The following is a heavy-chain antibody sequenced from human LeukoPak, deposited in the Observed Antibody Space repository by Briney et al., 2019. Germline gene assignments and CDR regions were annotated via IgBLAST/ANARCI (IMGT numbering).Heavy chain of an antibody. CDR3: ASTGDTYGMDV. V-gene: IGHV4-59*01. CDR1: GGSFSGYY. Sequence: KTSETLSLTCAVYGGSFSGYYWSWIRQPPGKGLEWIGYIYYSGSTNYNPSLKSRVTISVDTSKNQFSLKLSSVTAADTAVYYCASTGDTYGMDVWGQGTTVTVSS. J-gene: IGHJ6*02. CDR2: IYYSGST. D-gene: IGHD3-10*01.